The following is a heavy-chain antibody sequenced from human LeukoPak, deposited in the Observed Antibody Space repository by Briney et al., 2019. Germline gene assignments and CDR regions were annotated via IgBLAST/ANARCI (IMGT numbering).Heavy chain of an antibody. CDR1: GYTFTSYG. CDR2: ISAYNGNT. V-gene: IGHV1-18*01. J-gene: IGHJ4*02. CDR3: ARDWAPHIVGASYYVDY. Sequence: ASVKVSCKASGYTFTSYGISWVRQAPGQGLEWMGWISAYNGNTNYAQKLQGRVTMTTDTSTRTANMELRSLRSDDTAVYYCARDWAPHIVGASYYVDYWGQGTLVTVSS. D-gene: IGHD1-26*01.